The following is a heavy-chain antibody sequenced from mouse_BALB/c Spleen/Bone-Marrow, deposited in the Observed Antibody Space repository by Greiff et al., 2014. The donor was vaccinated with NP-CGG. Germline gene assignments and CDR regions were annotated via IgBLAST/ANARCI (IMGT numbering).Heavy chain of an antibody. CDR2: ISSGSSTI. Sequence: EVHLVESGGGLVQPGGSRKLSCAASGFTFSSFGMHWVRQTPEKWLEWVAYISSGSSTIYYADTVKGRFTISRDNPKNTLFLQVTSLRSEDTAMYYCTRGGNWDDFDYWGQGTTLTVSS. V-gene: IGHV5-17*02. CDR3: TRGGNWDDFDY. D-gene: IGHD4-1*01. J-gene: IGHJ2*01. CDR1: GFTFSSFG.